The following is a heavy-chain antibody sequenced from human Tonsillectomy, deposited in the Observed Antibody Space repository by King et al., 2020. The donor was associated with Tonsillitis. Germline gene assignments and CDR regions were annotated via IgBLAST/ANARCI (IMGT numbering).Heavy chain of an antibody. Sequence: VQLVESGGGLVKPGGSLRLSCAASGFTFSRYSMNWVRQAPGKGLEWVSSISTSSSYIYYADSMKGRFTISRDNAKNSLYLQMNSLRAEDTAVYYCVRDPPPNYWGQGTLVTVSS. V-gene: IGHV3-21*01. CDR1: GFTFSRYS. CDR3: VRDPPPNY. J-gene: IGHJ4*02. CDR2: ISTSSSYI.